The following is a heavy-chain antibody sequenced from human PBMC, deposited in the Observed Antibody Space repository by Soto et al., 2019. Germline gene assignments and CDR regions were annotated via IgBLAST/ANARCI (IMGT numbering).Heavy chain of an antibody. J-gene: IGHJ5*02. D-gene: IGHD2-2*02. V-gene: IGHV4-30-2*01. CDR3: ARFRGSAILDL. CDR1: GGSISSGGYS. CDR2: IYHTGNT. Sequence: QLQLQQSGSGLVEPSQTLSLTCAVSGGSISSGGYSWSWLRQPPGKGLEWIGYIYHTGNTYYNPSLESRVTMSVDRSKNQRSLELTSVTAADTAVYYCARFRGSAILDLWGQGSLVTVSS.